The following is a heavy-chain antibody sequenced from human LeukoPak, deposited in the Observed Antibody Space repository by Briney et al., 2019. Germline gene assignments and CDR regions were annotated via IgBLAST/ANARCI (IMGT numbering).Heavy chain of an antibody. J-gene: IGHJ4*02. CDR2: INHSGNT. V-gene: IGHV4-34*01. CDR1: GGSFSGYY. CDR3: ARGRAPDY. Sequence: SETLSLTCAVYGGSFSGYYWSWIRQPPGKGLEWIGEINHSGNTNYNPSLKSRVTISVDTSKNQFSLKLSSVTAADTAVYYCARGRAPDYWGQGTLVTVSS.